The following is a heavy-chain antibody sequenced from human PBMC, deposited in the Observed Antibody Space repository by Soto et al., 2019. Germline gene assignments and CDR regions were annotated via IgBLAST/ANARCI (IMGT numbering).Heavy chain of an antibody. J-gene: IGHJ4*02. CDR1: GYTFTNYD. D-gene: IGHD2-15*01. V-gene: IGHV1-3*01. Sequence: ASVKVSCKGSGYTFTNYDIHWVRQAPGQRLEWMGRTSAGNGDTTYPQKFQGRVTITRDTSATTAYMELSSLISEDTAVYYCARDLGGWPDYWGQGTLVTVSS. CDR2: TSAGNGDT. CDR3: ARDLGGWPDY.